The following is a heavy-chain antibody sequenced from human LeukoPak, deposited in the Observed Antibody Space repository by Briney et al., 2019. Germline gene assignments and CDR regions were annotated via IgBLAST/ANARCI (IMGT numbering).Heavy chain of an antibody. J-gene: IGHJ4*02. CDR1: GGSISSSTYY. Sequence: SSETLSLTCTVSGGSISSSTYYWGWIRQPPGKGLEWIGSIFDSGYTYYNASLKSRVTMSIDTSKNQFSLKLTSVTAADTAVYYCARPRESQRSSSPFDYWGQGMLVTVSS. CDR2: IFDSGYT. D-gene: IGHD6-6*01. V-gene: IGHV4-39*01. CDR3: ARPRESQRSSSPFDY.